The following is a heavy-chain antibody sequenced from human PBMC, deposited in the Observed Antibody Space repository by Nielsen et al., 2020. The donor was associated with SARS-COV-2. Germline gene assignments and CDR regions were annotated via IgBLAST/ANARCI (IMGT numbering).Heavy chain of an antibody. D-gene: IGHD3-10*01. Sequence: SETLSLTCTVSGASVSSGDYYWSWIRQPPGKGLEWIGEINHSGSTNYNPSLKSRVTISVDTSKNQFSLKLSSVTAADTAVYYCARSVYPMVRGGVRFPFRFDPWGQGTLVTVSS. J-gene: IGHJ5*02. CDR3: ARSVYPMVRGGVRFPFRFDP. CDR2: INHSGST. CDR1: GASVSSGDYY. V-gene: IGHV4-61*08.